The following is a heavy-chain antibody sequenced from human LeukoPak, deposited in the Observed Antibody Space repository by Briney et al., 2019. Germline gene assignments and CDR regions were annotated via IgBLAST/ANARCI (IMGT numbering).Heavy chain of an antibody. D-gene: IGHD6-13*01. CDR2: INGDASNT. V-gene: IGHV3-74*03. CDR1: GLTFNSYW. J-gene: IGHJ2*01. Sequence: PGGSLRLSCAASGLTFNSYWMHWVRQVAGKGLVWVARINGDASNTTYADSVKGRFTISRDNAKNTLYLQMNSLRAEDTAVYYCAKDQKQQLVWYFDLWGRGTLVTVSS. CDR3: AKDQKQQLVWYFDL.